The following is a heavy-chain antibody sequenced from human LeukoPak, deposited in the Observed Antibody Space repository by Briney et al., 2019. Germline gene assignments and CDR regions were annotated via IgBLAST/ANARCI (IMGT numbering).Heavy chain of an antibody. CDR2: IYSGVST. Sequence: GGSLRLSCAASGFTVSSNYMSWVRQAPGKGLEWLSVIYSGVSTYYADSVKGRFTISRDNSKNTLYLQMNSLRAEDTAVYYCARATYYYDSSGGVDYWGQGTLVTVSS. J-gene: IGHJ4*02. CDR1: GFTVSSNY. CDR3: ARATYYYDSSGGVDY. V-gene: IGHV3-53*01. D-gene: IGHD3-22*01.